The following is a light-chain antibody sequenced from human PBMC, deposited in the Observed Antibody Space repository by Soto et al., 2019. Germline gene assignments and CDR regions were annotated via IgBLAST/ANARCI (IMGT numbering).Light chain of an antibody. CDR1: SSDVGTYNY. Sequence: QSALTQPRSVSGSPGQSVTISCTGSSSDVGTYNYVSWYQQHPGKAPKLMIYEVSNRPSGVSHRFSGSKSGNTASLTISGLQAEDEADYYCCSYAASSYVLGTGTKV. CDR3: CSYAASSYV. J-gene: IGLJ1*01. V-gene: IGLV2-11*02. CDR2: EVS.